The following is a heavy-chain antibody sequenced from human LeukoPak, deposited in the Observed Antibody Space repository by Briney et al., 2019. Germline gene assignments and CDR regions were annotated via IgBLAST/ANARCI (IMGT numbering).Heavy chain of an antibody. CDR2: ISYDGSNK. CDR1: GFTFSNYG. CDR3: AKPVLLWFGELPMDV. Sequence: PGRSLRLSCAASGFTFSNYGMHWVRQAPGKGLEWVAVISYDGSNKYYADSVKGRFTISRDNSKNTLYLQMNSLRAEDTAVYYCAKPVLLWFGELPMDVWGQGTTVTVSS. V-gene: IGHV3-30*18. J-gene: IGHJ6*02. D-gene: IGHD3-10*01.